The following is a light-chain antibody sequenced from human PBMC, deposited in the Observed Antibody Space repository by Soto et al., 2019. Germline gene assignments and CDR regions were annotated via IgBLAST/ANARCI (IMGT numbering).Light chain of an antibody. CDR1: QSVLYTSNNRNY. CDR2: WAA. J-gene: IGKJ1*01. Sequence: DILMTQSPDSLAVSLGDPATINCTTSQSVLYTSNNRNYVAWYQQKPRQPPKLLIYWAATRESGVPDRFSGSGSGTDFTLTISSLEAEDMAVYYCQQYYDTPWTFGQGTKVDI. CDR3: QQYYDTPWT. V-gene: IGKV4-1*01.